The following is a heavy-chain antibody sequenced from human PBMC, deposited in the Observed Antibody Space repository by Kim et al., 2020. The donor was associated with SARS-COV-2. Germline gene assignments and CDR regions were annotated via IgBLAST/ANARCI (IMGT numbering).Heavy chain of an antibody. V-gene: IGHV1-3*01. Sequence: ASVKVSCRASGFTFTTYGLHWVRQAPGQRLEWMGWIGPGDAKRKYSQRFQDRVTIARDTSATTAYMELSGLRSEDTAVYYCARGGEYTSSYYWGQGTLVTVSS. CDR1: GFTFTTYG. D-gene: IGHD6-6*01. CDR3: ARGGEYTSSYY. CDR2: IGPGDAKR. J-gene: IGHJ4*02.